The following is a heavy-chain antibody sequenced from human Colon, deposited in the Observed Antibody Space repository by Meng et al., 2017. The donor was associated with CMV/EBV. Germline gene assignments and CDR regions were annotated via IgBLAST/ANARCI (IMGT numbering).Heavy chain of an antibody. D-gene: IGHD2/OR15-2a*01. CDR3: ARQDFVIVRAAFNWFDP. Sequence: SETLSLTCTVSGGSITSSNYYWGWIRQPPGKGLEWIGNIYYRGNTYYNPSLKSRVTISVDTSQNQFSLELKSVTASDTAVCYCARQDFVIVRAAFNWFDPWGQGTLVTVSS. J-gene: IGHJ5*02. CDR1: GGSITSSNYY. CDR2: IYYRGNT. V-gene: IGHV4-39*01.